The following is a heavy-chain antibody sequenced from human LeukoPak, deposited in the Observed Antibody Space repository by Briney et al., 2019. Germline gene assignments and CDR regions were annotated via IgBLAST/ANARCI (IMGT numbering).Heavy chain of an antibody. CDR1: GFTFSNYA. CDR2: INTNSGSI. V-gene: IGHV3-23*01. D-gene: IGHD1-26*01. CDR3: AKQSPYGGRFGVDDV. J-gene: IGHJ4*02. Sequence: PGGSLRLSCAASGFTFSNYAMSWVRQAPGKGPEWVSAINTNSGSIYYTDSVKGRFTTSRDNSKNTLYLQMNDLRPEDTAVYSCAKQSPYGGRFGVDDVWGRGTLVTVSS.